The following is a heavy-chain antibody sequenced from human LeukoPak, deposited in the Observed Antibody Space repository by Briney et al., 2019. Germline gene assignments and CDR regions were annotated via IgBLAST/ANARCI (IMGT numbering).Heavy chain of an antibody. Sequence: GGSLRLSCAASGFTFSSYGMHWIRQAPGKGLEWLAVISYDGSNKYYADSVKGRFTISRDNSKNTLYLQMNSLRAEETTVYYCPKKHYYGSGSYYNIYYYYGMAVWGKGTTVTVYS. V-gene: IGHV3-30*18. D-gene: IGHD3-10*01. CDR3: PKKHYYGSGSYYNIYYYYGMAV. J-gene: IGHJ6*04. CDR1: GFTFSSYG. CDR2: ISYDGSNK.